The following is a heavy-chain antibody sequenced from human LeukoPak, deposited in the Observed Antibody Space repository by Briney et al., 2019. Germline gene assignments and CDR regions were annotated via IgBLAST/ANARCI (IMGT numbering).Heavy chain of an antibody. CDR2: ISDDGRRK. CDR1: GFSFISYG. J-gene: IGHJ4*02. D-gene: IGHD4-17*01. CDR3: ANRPSDYGVYVSYFDY. Sequence: GGSLRLSCAASGFSFISYGMHWVRQAPGKGLDWVGVISDDGRRKDYEDSVKRRFTISRYNSKDTLYLQMNSLRAEDTAVYYCANRPSDYGVYVSYFDYWGQGTLVTVSS. V-gene: IGHV3-30*18.